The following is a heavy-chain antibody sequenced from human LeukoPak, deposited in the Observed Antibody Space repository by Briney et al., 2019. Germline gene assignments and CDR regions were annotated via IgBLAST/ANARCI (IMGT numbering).Heavy chain of an antibody. V-gene: IGHV4-59*01. CDR1: GGSISSYY. CDR3: ALGDTGWYGRGFDP. CDR2: IYYSGST. D-gene: IGHD6-19*01. J-gene: IGHJ5*02. Sequence: SETLSLTCTVSGGSISSYYWSWIRQPPGKGLEWIGYIYYSGSTNYNPSLKSRVTISVDTSKNQFSLKLSSVTAADTAVYYCALGDTGWYGRGFDPWGQGTLVTVSS.